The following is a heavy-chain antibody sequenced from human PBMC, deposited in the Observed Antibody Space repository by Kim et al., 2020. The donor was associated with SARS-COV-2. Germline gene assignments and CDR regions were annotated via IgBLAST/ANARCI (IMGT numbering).Heavy chain of an antibody. CDR3: ARDGRPGYGYYYYGMDV. CDR2: IWYDGSNK. Sequence: GGSLRLSCAASGFTFSSYGMHWVRQAPGKGLEWVAVIWYDGSNKYYADSVKGRFTISRDNSKNTLYLQMNSLRAEDTAVYYCARDGRPGYGYYYYGMDVWGQGTTVTVSS. J-gene: IGHJ6*02. CDR1: GFTFSSYG. V-gene: IGHV3-33*01. D-gene: IGHD5-18*01.